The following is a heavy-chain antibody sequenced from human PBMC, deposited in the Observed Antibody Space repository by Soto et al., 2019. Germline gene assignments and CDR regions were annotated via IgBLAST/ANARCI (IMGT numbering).Heavy chain of an antibody. J-gene: IGHJ4*02. CDR2: MNPNSGNT. CDR1: GYTFTSYD. V-gene: IGHV1-8*01. CDR3: ARGVGGYNFFDY. Sequence: VSCKASGYTFTSYDINWVRQDTGQGLEWMGWMNPNSGNTGYAQKFQGRVTMTRNTSISTAYMELSSLRSEDTAVYYCARGVGGYNFFDYWGQGTLVTVSS. D-gene: IGHD5-12*01.